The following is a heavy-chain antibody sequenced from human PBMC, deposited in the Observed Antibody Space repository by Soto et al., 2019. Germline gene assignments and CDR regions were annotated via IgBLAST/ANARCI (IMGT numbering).Heavy chain of an antibody. J-gene: IGHJ4*02. CDR2: ISGSGGTA. V-gene: IGHV3-23*01. D-gene: IGHD3-10*01. CDR3: SKGRGQNLNFDY. Sequence: EVQLLESGGGSLQPGGSLRLSCAASGFTFSSYAMHWVRRPPGKGLEWVSSISGSGGTAYYADSVKGRFSISRDSLVNTLYLQMNSLRAEDTAVYYCSKGRGQNLNFDYWGQGTLVTVSP. CDR1: GFTFSSYA.